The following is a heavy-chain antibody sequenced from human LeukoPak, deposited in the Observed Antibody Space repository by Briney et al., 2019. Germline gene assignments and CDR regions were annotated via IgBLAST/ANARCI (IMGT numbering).Heavy chain of an antibody. J-gene: IGHJ3*02. CDR3: ARRRAFDI. V-gene: IGHV3-48*04. Sequence: GGSLRLSCAASGFTFSSYSMNWARQAPGKGLEWVSYISSSSSTIYYADSVKGRFTISRDNAKNSLYLQMNSLRAEDTAVYYCARRRAFDIWGQGTMVTVSS. CDR2: ISSSSSTI. CDR1: GFTFSSYS.